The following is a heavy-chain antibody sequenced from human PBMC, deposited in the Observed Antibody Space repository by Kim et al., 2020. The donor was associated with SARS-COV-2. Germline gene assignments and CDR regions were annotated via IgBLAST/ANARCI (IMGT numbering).Heavy chain of an antibody. D-gene: IGHD3-10*01. CDR2: ISSSSSYI. J-gene: IGHJ6*02. Sequence: GGSLRLSCAASGFTFSSYSMNWVRQAPGKGLEWVSSISSSSSYIYYADSVKGRFTISRDNAKNSLYLQMNSLRAEDTAVYYCAKTAGGVRGNYGMDVWGQGTTVTVSS. V-gene: IGHV3-21*04. CDR1: GFTFSSYS. CDR3: AKTAGGVRGNYGMDV.